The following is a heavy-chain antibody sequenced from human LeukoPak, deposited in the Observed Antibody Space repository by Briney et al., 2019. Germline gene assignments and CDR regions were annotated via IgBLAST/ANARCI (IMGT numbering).Heavy chain of an antibody. CDR2: IYYSGST. Sequence: PSETLSLTCTVSGGSISSSSYYWGWIRQPPGKGLEWIGNIYYSGSTYYNPSLKSRVTISVDTSKNQFSLKLSSVTAADTALYYCARPQMATTYDAFDIWGQGTKVTVSS. CDR3: ARPQMATTYDAFDI. CDR1: GGSISSSSYY. J-gene: IGHJ3*02. D-gene: IGHD5-24*01. V-gene: IGHV4-39*01.